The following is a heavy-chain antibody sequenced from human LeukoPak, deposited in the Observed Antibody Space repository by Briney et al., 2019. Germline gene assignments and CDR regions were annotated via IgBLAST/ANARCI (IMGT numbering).Heavy chain of an antibody. CDR1: GYTFTGYY. CDR3: ARDLGYGSGSLNWFDP. Sequence: ASVKVSCKAPGYTFTGYYMHWVRQAPGQGLEWMGWINPNSGGTNYAQKFQGRVTMTRDTSISTAYMELSRLRSDDTAVYYCARDLGYGSGSLNWFDPWGQGTLVTVSS. V-gene: IGHV1-2*02. CDR2: INPNSGGT. D-gene: IGHD3-10*01. J-gene: IGHJ5*02.